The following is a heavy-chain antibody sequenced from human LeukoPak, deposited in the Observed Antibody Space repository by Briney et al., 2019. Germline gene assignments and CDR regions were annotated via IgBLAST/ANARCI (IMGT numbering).Heavy chain of an antibody. CDR3: ARDPAPRVYYYYMDV. CDR1: GFTFSSYA. V-gene: IGHV3-30*04. CDR2: ISYDGSNK. J-gene: IGHJ6*03. Sequence: GGSLRLSCAASGFTFSSYAMHWVRQAPGKGLEWVAVISYDGSNKYYADSVKGRFTISRDNSKNTLYLQMNSLRAEDTAVYYCARDPAPRVYYYYMDVWGKGTTVTVSS.